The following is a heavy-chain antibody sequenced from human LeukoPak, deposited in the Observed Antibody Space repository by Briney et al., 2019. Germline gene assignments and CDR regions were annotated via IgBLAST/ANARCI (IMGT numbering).Heavy chain of an antibody. Sequence: GRSLRLSCAASGFTFSRYGMHWVRQAPGKGLEWVAVISYDGSNKYYADSVKGRFTISRDNSKNTLYVQMNSLRAEDTAVYYCTKDRYYGDYVGWFDPWGQGTLVTVSS. CDR2: ISYDGSNK. CDR1: GFTFSRYG. D-gene: IGHD4-17*01. V-gene: IGHV3-30*18. CDR3: TKDRYYGDYVGWFDP. J-gene: IGHJ5*02.